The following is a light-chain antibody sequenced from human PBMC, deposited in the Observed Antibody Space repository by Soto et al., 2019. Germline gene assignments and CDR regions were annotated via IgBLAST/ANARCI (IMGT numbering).Light chain of an antibody. CDR2: DAS. V-gene: IGKV3-15*01. J-gene: IGKJ1*01. CDR3: LQYDTWPPGT. Sequence: IFMTQSPATLSVSPGGRATLSCRASEDVSSKLAWYQQKPGLPPRLVIYDASTRGTGIPGRFSGSGSGKDFTLTISGLQSEDFAIYYCLQYDTWPPGTFGQGTKVEI. CDR1: EDVSSK.